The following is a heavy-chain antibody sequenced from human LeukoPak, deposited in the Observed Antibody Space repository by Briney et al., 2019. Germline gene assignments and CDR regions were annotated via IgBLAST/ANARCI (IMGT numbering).Heavy chain of an antibody. J-gene: IGHJ4*02. Sequence: SETLSLTCTVSGGSISSYYWSWIRQPPGKGLEGIGYIYYSGSTNYNPSLTSRVTISVEKSKNQFSLKLSSVTAADTAVYYCARLVWIAVAGPYFDYWGQGTLVTVSS. CDR3: ARLVWIAVAGPYFDY. D-gene: IGHD6-19*01. CDR1: GGSISSYY. V-gene: IGHV4-59*01. CDR2: IYYSGST.